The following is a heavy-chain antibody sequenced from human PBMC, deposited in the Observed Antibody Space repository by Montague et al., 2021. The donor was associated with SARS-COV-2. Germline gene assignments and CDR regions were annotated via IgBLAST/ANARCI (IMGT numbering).Heavy chain of an antibody. D-gene: IGHD3-22*01. Sequence: SETLSLTCTVSGGSISSYYWSWIRQPPGKGLEWIGYIYYSGSTNYNPSLKSRVTISVDTSKNQFSLKLSSVTAADTAVYYCARQRGSWLLTYYYYSGMDVWGQGTTVTVSS. CDR1: GGSISSYY. CDR2: IYYSGST. CDR3: ARQRGSWLLTYYYYSGMDV. J-gene: IGHJ6*02. V-gene: IGHV4-59*01.